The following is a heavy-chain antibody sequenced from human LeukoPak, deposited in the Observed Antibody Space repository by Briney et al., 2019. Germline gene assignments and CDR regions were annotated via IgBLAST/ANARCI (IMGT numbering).Heavy chain of an antibody. CDR1: TFTFSDYG. CDR3: ARVRSDYSSSSPPDY. D-gene: IGHD6-6*01. J-gene: IGHJ4*02. Sequence: GGSLRLSCIGSTFTFSDYGMHWVRQAPGKGLEWVAFIRYDGTKTYYADSAKGRFTISRDNSKNTLYLQMNSLRPEDTAIYYCARVRSDYSSSSPPDYWGQGTPVTVSS. CDR2: IRYDGTKT. V-gene: IGHV3-30*02.